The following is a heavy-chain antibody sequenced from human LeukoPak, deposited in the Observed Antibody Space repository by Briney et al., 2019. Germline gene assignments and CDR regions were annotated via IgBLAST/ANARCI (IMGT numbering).Heavy chain of an antibody. CDR2: ISSGGST. D-gene: IGHD5-24*01. V-gene: IGHV3-66*01. CDR3: GRVGDGYNDNY. J-gene: IGHJ4*02. Sequence: GGSLRLSGAASGFTVSSDYMGWVRQAPEKGLEWVSLISSGGSTYYADSLKGRFTISRDNSKNTLCLQMNSLRAEDTAVYYCGRVGDGYNDNYWGQGTLVTVSS. CDR1: GFTVSSDY.